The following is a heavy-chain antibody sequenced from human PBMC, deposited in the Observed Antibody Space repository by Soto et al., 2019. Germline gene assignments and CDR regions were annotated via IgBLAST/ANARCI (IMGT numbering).Heavy chain of an antibody. D-gene: IGHD4-4*01. V-gene: IGHV3-33*01. CDR2: IWNHGNTA. CDR3: ARLTYSNLLGGLDP. Sequence: GGSLRLSGVASGVTLIYYCVHWVRQSPCKGLEWVALIWNHGNTAYHADSVKGRFTVSRDNSRNTVYLQMNSLRAEDTAVYYCARLTYSNLLGGLDPFGRGTLVTF. CDR1: GVTLIYYC. J-gene: IGHJ5*02.